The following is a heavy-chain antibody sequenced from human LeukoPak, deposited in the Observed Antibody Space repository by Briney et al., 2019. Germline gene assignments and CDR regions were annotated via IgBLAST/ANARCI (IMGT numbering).Heavy chain of an antibody. CDR3: ARSLVSPPYYYDSSGYVCDY. CDR2: ISSSSSTI. J-gene: IGHJ4*02. D-gene: IGHD3-22*01. CDR1: GFTFSSYS. Sequence: GGSLRLSCAASGFTFSSYSMNWVRQAPGKGLEWVSYISSSSSTIYYADSVKGRFTISRDNAKNSLYLQMNSLRSEDTAVYYCARSLVSPPYYYDSSGYVCDYWGQGTLVTVSS. V-gene: IGHV3-48*01.